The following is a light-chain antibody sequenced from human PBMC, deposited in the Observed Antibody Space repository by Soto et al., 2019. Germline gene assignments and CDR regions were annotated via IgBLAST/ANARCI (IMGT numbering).Light chain of an antibody. V-gene: IGKV1-9*01. CDR2: AAS. CDR1: QGISSY. Sequence: DIQLTQSPSFLSASVGDRVTITCRASQGISSYLAWYQQKPGKAPKLLNYAASTLQSGVPSRLSGSGSGTEFTLTISSLQPEDFATYYCQQLNSYPLTFGGGTKVDIK. CDR3: QQLNSYPLT. J-gene: IGKJ4*01.